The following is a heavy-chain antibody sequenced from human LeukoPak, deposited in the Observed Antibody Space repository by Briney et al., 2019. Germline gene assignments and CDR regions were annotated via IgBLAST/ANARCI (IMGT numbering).Heavy chain of an antibody. CDR3: ARHGKTWFGEYPRPYKWFDL. V-gene: IGHV4-59*08. CDR1: GDSISRHF. Sequence: SETLSLTCTVSGDSISRHFWSWIRQPPGKGLEWIGYIYYSGSTNCNPSLRDRVTMSLDTSNNQFSLDLSSVTATGTAVYYCARHGKTWFGEYPRPYKWFDLWGQGTLVSVSS. D-gene: IGHD3-10*01. J-gene: IGHJ5*02. CDR2: IYYSGST.